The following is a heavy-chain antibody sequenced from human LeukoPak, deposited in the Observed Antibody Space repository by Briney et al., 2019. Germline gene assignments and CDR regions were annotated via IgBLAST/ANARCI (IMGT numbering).Heavy chain of an antibody. CDR3: AKDVEVGIYDGGWFDP. V-gene: IGHV3-21*04. CDR2: ISSSNSYI. CDR1: GFTFSSYS. Sequence: GGSLRLSCAVSGFTFSSYSMNWVRQAPGKGLEWVSSISSSNSYIYYADSVKGRFTISRDNAKNSLYLQMNSLRAEDTALYYCAKDVEVGIYDGGWFDPWGQGTLVTVSS. D-gene: IGHD1-26*01. J-gene: IGHJ5*02.